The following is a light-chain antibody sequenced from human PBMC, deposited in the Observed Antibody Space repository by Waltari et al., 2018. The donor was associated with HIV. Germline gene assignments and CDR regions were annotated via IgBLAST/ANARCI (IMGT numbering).Light chain of an antibody. CDR3: QQRTDSIT. CDR2: DAS. V-gene: IGKV3-11*01. Sequence: EIVLTQSPATLSLSPGERATLFCRASQTVNTYLAWYQQKPGQAPSLVIYDASTRATGVPARFSGSGSVTDFTLTISSLEPDDVAVYYCQQRTDSITFGGGTKVEIK. J-gene: IGKJ4*01. CDR1: QTVNTY.